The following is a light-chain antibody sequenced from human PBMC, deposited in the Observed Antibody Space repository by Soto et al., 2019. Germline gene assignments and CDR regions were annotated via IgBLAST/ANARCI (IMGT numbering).Light chain of an antibody. CDR3: QQYGSSPRLT. V-gene: IGKV3-20*01. CDR2: AAS. Sequence: EIVLTQSPGTLSLSPGERATLSCRASQSFSGTYLAWYQQKPGQAPRLLIYAASTRATGIPDRFSGSGSGTDFPLTISRLEPEDFAVYYCQQYGSSPRLTFGQGTRLEIK. CDR1: QSFSGTY. J-gene: IGKJ5*01.